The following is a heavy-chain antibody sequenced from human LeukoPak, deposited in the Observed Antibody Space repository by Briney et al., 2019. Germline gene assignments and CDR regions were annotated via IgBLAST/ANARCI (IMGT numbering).Heavy chain of an antibody. CDR1: GGTFSSYA. J-gene: IGHJ4*02. CDR3: ARLGRDGYKAGVY. V-gene: IGHV1-69*13. Sequence: SVKVPCKASGGTFSSYAISWVRQAPGQGLEWMGGIIPIFGTANYAQKFQGRVTITADESTSTAYMELSSLRSEDTAVYYCARLGRDGYKAGVYWGQGTLVTVSS. CDR2: IIPIFGTA. D-gene: IGHD5-24*01.